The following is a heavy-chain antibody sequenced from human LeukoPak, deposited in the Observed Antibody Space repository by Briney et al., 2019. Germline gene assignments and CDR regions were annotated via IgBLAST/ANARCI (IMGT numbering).Heavy chain of an antibody. D-gene: IGHD3-10*01. CDR3: ARHYYSSGINWFDP. CDR2: IYNSGST. CDR1: GDSISSSSYY. Sequence: PSETLSLTCTVSGDSISSSSYYGGWIRQPPGKGLEWIGSIYNSGSTYYNPSLKSRVTISVDTSKNQFSLNLYSVTAADTAVYYCARHYYSSGINWFDPWGQGALVTVSS. J-gene: IGHJ5*02. V-gene: IGHV4-39*01.